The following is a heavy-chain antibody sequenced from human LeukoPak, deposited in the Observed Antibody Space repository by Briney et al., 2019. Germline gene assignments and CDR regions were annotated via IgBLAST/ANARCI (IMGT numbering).Heavy chain of an antibody. CDR2: ISGSGGST. D-gene: IGHD3-22*01. V-gene: IGHV3-23*01. J-gene: IGHJ4*02. CDR3: AKRCYYDSSGYYSPYFDY. Sequence: GGSLRLSCAASGFTFSSYAMSWVRQAPGKGLEWVSAISGSGGSTYYADSVKGRFTISRDNSKNTLYPQMNSLRAEDTAVYYCAKRCYYDSSGYYSPYFDYWGQGTLVTVSS. CDR1: GFTFSSYA.